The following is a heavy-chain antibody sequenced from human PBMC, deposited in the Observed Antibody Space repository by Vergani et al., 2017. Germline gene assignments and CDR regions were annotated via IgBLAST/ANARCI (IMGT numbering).Heavy chain of an antibody. J-gene: IGHJ4*02. CDR1: GFTFGDYY. CDR2: IKRDGTET. Sequence: EVHLEESGGGLVQPGGSLRLSCAASGFTFGDYYMAWIRLAPGKGLDWVASIKRDGTETFYVDSVKGRFTISRDNAKNSLDLQMNSLRAEDTAVYYCARAGYDSNRKHQGFDYWGQGTLVTVSS. D-gene: IGHD3-22*01. CDR3: ARAGYDSNRKHQGFDY. V-gene: IGHV3-7*01.